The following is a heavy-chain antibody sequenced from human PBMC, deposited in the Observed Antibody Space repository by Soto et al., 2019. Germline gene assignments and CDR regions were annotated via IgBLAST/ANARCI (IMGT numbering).Heavy chain of an antibody. V-gene: IGHV4-34*01. CDR3: ARETSWPGFFYIDY. CDR2: INHSGST. J-gene: IGHJ4*02. CDR1: GGSFSGYY. Sequence: QVQLQQWGAGLLKPSETLSLTCAVYGGSFSGYYWSWIRQPPGKGLEWIGEINHSGSTNYNPSLKSRVTISVDTSKNQFSLKLSSVTAADTAVYYCARETSWPGFFYIDYWGQGTLVTVSS.